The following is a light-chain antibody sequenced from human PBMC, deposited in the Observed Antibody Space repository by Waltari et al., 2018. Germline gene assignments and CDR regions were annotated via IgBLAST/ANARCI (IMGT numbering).Light chain of an antibody. J-gene: IGKJ3*01. CDR3: QHYNSFSALFT. V-gene: IGKV1-5*03. Sequence: DIQMTQSPSTVSASVGDRVTINCRSSPSISRWLAWYQQKPGKAPKLLIHKASSLQSGVPSRFSGSGSGTEFTLNITSLQPDDFATYYCQHYNSFSALFTFGPGTQVDIK. CDR1: PSISRW. CDR2: KAS.